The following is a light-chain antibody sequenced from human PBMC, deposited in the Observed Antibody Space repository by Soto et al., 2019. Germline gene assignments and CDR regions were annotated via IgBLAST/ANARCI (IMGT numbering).Light chain of an antibody. CDR1: RGVSANY. CDR2: GAS. Sequence: EAVLTQYTGTLSLSPGEGATLSCRASRGVSANYLAWYQQKPGQAPTLLIYGASIRAAGIPDRFSGSGSGTDFTLTIRRLEPEDFEVYYCQQYGSSPRTFGQG. J-gene: IGKJ1*01. V-gene: IGKV3-20*01. CDR3: QQYGSSPRT.